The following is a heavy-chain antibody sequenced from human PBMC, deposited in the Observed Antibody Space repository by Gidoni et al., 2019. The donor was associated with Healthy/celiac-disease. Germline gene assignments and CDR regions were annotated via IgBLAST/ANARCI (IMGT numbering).Heavy chain of an antibody. CDR2: ISWNSGTI. CDR1: GFTFDDYA. CDR3: AKGDAGSSTDGADWFDP. D-gene: IGHD2-2*01. Sequence: EVQLVESGGGLVQPGRSLRLSCAASGFTFDDYAMHWVRQGPGKGLEWVSGISWNSGTIGYADSVKGRFTISRDNAKKSLYLQMNSLRAEDTALYYCAKGDAGSSTDGADWFDPWGQGTLVTVSS. J-gene: IGHJ5*02. V-gene: IGHV3-9*01.